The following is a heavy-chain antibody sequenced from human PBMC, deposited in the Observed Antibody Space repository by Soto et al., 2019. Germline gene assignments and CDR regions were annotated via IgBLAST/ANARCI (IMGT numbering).Heavy chain of an antibody. D-gene: IGHD2-15*01. V-gene: IGHV3-7*01. J-gene: IGHJ4*02. CDR1: GYTFSDSW. Sequence: EVQLVESGGGLVQPGGSLRLSCVGSGYTFSDSWMTWVRQVPGKGLEWVANIDRDGTVTNYVDSMGGRFAISRDNPRSSVHLHMTNLRTEDTAIYHCVKESRSGGSWWGQGTLVTVSS. CDR3: VKESRSGGSW. CDR2: IDRDGTVT.